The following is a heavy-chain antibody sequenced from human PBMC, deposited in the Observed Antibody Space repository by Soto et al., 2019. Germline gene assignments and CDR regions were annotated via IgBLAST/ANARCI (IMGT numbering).Heavy chain of an antibody. J-gene: IGHJ6*03. V-gene: IGHV4-59*08. CDR2: VSYSGST. CDR3: ARHGPPYYYSYMDV. CDR1: GGSINSYY. Sequence: SETLSLTCTVSGGSINSYYWTWIRQPPGKGLEWIGFVSYSGSTSYNPSLRSRVTMSVDTSKNQFSLRLTSVTAADTAVYYCARHGPPYYYSYMDVWGKGTPVTVSS.